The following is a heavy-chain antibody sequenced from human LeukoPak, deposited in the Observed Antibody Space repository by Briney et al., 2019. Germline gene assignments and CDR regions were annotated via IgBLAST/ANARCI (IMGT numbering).Heavy chain of an antibody. CDR2: ISSSGRTI. V-gene: IGHV3-48*03. CDR1: GFTFSSYE. CDR3: AREGRGISSGYDVVGYFDY. J-gene: IGHJ4*02. D-gene: IGHD3-22*01. Sequence: GGSLRLSCAASGFTFSSYEMNWVRQAPGKGLEWVSHISSSGRTIYYADSVKGRFTISRDNAKNSLYLQMNSLRAEDTAVYYCAREGRGISSGYDVVGYFDYWGQGTLVTVSS.